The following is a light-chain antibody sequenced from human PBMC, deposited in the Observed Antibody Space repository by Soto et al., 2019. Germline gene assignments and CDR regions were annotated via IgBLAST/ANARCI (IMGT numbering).Light chain of an antibody. V-gene: IGKV3-15*01. CDR1: QSISDT. CDR2: GPA. J-gene: IGKJ1*01. CDR3: QQYYKWPQWT. Sequence: EIVMTQSPATLSVSPGGRATLSCRASQSISDTLAWYQQRPGQSPRLLIYGPATRATGIPGRFRGSGSGTEFTLTITSLQSEDFAVYYCQQYYKWPQWTIGQGTKVDIK.